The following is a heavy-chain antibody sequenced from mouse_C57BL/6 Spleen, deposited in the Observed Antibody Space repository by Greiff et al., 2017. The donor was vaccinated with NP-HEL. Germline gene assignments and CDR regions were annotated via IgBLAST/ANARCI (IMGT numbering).Heavy chain of an antibody. V-gene: IGHV1-39*01. Sequence: EVKLVESGPELVKPGASVKISCKASGYSFTDYNMNWVKQSNGKSLEWIGVINPNYGTTSYNQKFKGKATLTVDQSSSTAYMQLNSLTSEDSAVYYCARKKLGRFYWYFDVWGTGTTVTVSS. CDR2: INPNYGTT. CDR1: GYSFTDYN. CDR3: ARKKLGRFYWYFDV. J-gene: IGHJ1*03. D-gene: IGHD4-1*01.